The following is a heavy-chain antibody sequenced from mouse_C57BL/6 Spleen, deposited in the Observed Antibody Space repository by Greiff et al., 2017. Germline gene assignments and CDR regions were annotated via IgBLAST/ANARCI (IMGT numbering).Heavy chain of an antibody. V-gene: IGHV1-76*01. D-gene: IGHD1-1*01. CDR3: AGYYYGSSSYAMDY. CDR2: IYPGSGNT. CDR1: GYTFTDYY. J-gene: IGHJ4*01. Sequence: QVHVKQSGAELVRPGASVKLSCKASGYTFTDYYINWVKQRPGQGLEWIARIYPGSGNTYYNEKFKGKATLTAEKSSSTAYMQLSSLTSEDSAVYFCAGYYYGSSSYAMDYWGQGTSVTVSS.